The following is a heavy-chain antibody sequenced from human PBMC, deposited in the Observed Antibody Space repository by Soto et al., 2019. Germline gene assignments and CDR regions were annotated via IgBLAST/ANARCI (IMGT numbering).Heavy chain of an antibody. D-gene: IGHD3-10*01. CDR3: AKGRGGSGSLTPRVDF. Sequence: EVQLLESGGGLVQPGGSLRLSCAASGFTFNNYAITWVRQAPGKGLEWVSAISGGGDTTSYADSVKGRFTVSRAGSKNPRYLQMSSPRAEDTALYYCAKGRGGSGSLTPRVDFWGQGTLVTVSS. V-gene: IGHV3-23*01. J-gene: IGHJ4*02. CDR2: ISGGGDTT. CDR1: GFTFNNYA.